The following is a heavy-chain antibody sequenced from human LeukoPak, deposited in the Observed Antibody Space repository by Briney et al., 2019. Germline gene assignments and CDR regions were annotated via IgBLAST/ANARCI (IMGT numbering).Heavy chain of an antibody. CDR2: IYHSGRT. V-gene: IGHV4-30-2*01. Sequence: SETLSLTCAVSGGSISSGGYSWSWVRQPPGTGLEWIGYIYHSGRTCYNPSLKGRVTISVDRSKNQFSLKLSSVTAADTAVYYCARGKARAFDIWGQGTMVTVSS. CDR3: ARGKARAFDI. CDR1: GGSISSGGYS. J-gene: IGHJ3*02.